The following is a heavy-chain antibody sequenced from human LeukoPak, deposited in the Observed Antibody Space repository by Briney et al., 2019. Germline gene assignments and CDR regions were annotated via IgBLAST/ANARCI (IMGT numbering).Heavy chain of an antibody. D-gene: IGHD3-22*01. CDR1: GFTFDDYA. V-gene: IGHV3-9*01. Sequence: GGSLRLSCAASGFTFDDYAMHWVRQAPGKGLEWVSGISWNSGSIGYADSVKGRFTISRDNAKNSLYLQMNSLRAEDTALYHCARDALPYYYDSSGYPSDYWGQGTLVTVSS. CDR3: ARDALPYYYDSSGYPSDY. J-gene: IGHJ4*02. CDR2: ISWNSGSI.